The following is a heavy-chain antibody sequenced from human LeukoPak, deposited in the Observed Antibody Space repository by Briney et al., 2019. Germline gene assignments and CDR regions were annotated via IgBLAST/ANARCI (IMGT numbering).Heavy chain of an antibody. CDR1: GFTFSSYG. CDR3: ARDETAMVTGPDY. Sequence: GGSLRLSCAASGFTFSSYGMHWVRQAPGKGLEWVSAISGGGDDTSYADSARGRFTVSRDNSKNALYLQMNSLRAEDTAVYYCARDETAMVTGPDYWGQGTLVTVSS. V-gene: IGHV3-23*01. CDR2: ISGGGDDT. D-gene: IGHD5-18*01. J-gene: IGHJ4*02.